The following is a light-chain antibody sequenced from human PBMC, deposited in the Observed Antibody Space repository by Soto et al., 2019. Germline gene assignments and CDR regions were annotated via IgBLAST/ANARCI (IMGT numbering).Light chain of an antibody. CDR2: DVT. CDR1: SSDVGGYNY. Sequence: QSVLTQPASVSGSPGQSIAISCTGTSSDVGGYNYVSWYQHYPGKAPKLIIFDVTNRPSGVSDRFSGSKSGSTASLTISGLQADDEADYYCTSFAGSGTYVFGTGTKLTVL. J-gene: IGLJ1*01. CDR3: TSFAGSGTYV. V-gene: IGLV2-14*03.